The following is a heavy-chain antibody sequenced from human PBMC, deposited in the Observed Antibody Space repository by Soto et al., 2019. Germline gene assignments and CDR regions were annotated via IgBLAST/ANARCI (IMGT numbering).Heavy chain of an antibody. CDR3: ATYGLGANSRYFDY. D-gene: IGHD4-17*01. CDR1: GGSISRGDYY. CDR2: IYYTGSA. Sequence: QVQLQEAGPGLVKPSQTLSLTCNVSGGSISRGDYYWSWVRQPPGKGPEWIGYIYYTGSAYYNPSLKSRVTISVDAPKNQFTLRLSSVTAADTAVYYGATYGLGANSRYFDYWGQGTLVTVSS. J-gene: IGHJ4*02. V-gene: IGHV4-30-4*01.